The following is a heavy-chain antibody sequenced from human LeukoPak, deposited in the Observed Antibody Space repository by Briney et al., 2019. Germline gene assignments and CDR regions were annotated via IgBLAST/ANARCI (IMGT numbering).Heavy chain of an antibody. CDR2: VYYSGST. CDR3: ARETFGGVIARYFDY. J-gene: IGHJ4*02. V-gene: IGHV4-31*03. CDR1: GGSISSGGYY. D-gene: IGHD3-16*02. Sequence: SSETLSLTCTVSGGSISSGGYYWSWIRQHPGKGLEWIGYVYYSGSTYYNPSLKSRVTISVDTSKNQFSLKLSSVTAADTAVYYCARETFGGVIARYFDYWGQGTLVTVSS.